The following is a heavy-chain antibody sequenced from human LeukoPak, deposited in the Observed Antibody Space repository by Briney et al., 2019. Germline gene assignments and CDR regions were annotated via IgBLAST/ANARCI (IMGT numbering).Heavy chain of an antibody. V-gene: IGHV3-23*01. CDR3: AKLREWELPDLFDY. Sequence: GGSLRLSCAASGFTFSTYGMSWVRQAPGKGLEWVSGISGSGGSRFYTDSVKGRFTISRDNSKNTLYLQMTSLRAEDTAVYYCAKLREWELPDLFDYWGQGTLVTVSS. D-gene: IGHD1-26*01. CDR2: ISGSGGSR. CDR1: GFTFSTYG. J-gene: IGHJ4*02.